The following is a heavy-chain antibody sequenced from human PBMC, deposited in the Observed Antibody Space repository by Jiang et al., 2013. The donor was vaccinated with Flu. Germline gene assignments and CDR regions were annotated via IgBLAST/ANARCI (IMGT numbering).Heavy chain of an antibody. V-gene: IGHV5-51*01. CDR2: IYPGDSDT. CDR1: GYNFNNFW. Sequence: PGESLKISCKGSGYNFNNFWIAWVRQMPGKGLEWMGIIYPGDSDTRYSPSFQGQVTISADKSISTAYLQWSSLRASDSGVYYCATGGYPAVVTYYFFDYWGQGTLVSVSS. D-gene: IGHD2/OR15-2a*01. CDR3: ATGGYPAVVTYYFFDY. J-gene: IGHJ4*02.